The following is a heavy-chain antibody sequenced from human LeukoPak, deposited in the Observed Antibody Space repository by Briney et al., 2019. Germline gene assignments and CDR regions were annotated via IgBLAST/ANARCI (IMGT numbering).Heavy chain of an antibody. D-gene: IGHD2-2*01. V-gene: IGHV4-4*02. Sequence: PSETLSLTCAVSGGSISSSNWWSWIRQPPGKGLEWIGEIYHSGSSNYNPSLESRVTLSVDKSKNQFSLNLNSLTAADTAVYYCARGFGGDQLLVGHNTGGYYMDVWGKGTTVTVSS. CDR3: ARGFGGDQLLVGHNTGGYYMDV. CDR1: GGSISSSNW. CDR2: IYHSGSS. J-gene: IGHJ6*03.